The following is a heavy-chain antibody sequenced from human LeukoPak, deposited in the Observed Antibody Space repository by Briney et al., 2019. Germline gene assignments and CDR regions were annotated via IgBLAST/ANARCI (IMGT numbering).Heavy chain of an antibody. CDR2: IRSKAYGGTT. D-gene: IGHD3-10*01. CDR1: GFTFRSYS. Sequence: GGSLRLSCAASGFTFRSYSMTWVRQAPGKGLEWVGFIRSKAYGGTTEYAASVKGRFTISRDDSKTIAYLQMNSLKTEDTAVYYCTGSFGELTFFDQWGQGTLVTVSS. CDR3: TGSFGELTFFDQ. J-gene: IGHJ4*02. V-gene: IGHV3-49*04.